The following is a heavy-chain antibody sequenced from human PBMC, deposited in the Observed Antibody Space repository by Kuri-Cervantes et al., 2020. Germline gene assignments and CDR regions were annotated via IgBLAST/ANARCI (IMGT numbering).Heavy chain of an antibody. D-gene: IGHD3-22*01. J-gene: IGHJ3*02. Sequence: GEALKTSCAASGFTFDDYAMHWVRQAPGKGLEWVTGISWNSGSIGYADSVKGRFTISRDNAKNSLYLQMNSLRAEDTAVYYCAKGYDSSGYYYGRDAFDIWGQGTMVTVSS. CDR2: ISWNSGSI. CDR3: AKGYDSSGYYYGRDAFDI. V-gene: IGHV3-9*01. CDR1: GFTFDDYA.